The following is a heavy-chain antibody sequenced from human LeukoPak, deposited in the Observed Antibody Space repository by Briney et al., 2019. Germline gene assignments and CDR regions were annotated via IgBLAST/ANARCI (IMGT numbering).Heavy chain of an antibody. J-gene: IGHJ3*02. D-gene: IGHD3-22*01. CDR3: ARHSYDSSGWHAFDI. CDR1: GGSISSYY. Sequence: SETLSLTCTVSGGSISSYYWSWIRQPPGKGLEWIGYFYDSGSANYNPSLKSRVTISVDTSKNQFSLKLSSVTAADTAVYYCARHSYDSSGWHAFDIWGQGTMVTVSS. CDR2: FYDSGSA. V-gene: IGHV4-59*08.